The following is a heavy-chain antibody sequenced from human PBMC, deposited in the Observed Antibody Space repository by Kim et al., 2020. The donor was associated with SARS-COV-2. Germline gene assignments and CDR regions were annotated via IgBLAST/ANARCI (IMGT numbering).Heavy chain of an antibody. D-gene: IGHD2-2*01. V-gene: IGHV3-33*01. CDR2: IWYDGSNK. CDR3: AAEIGYCSRSSCPTPRGFDY. J-gene: IGHJ4*02. Sequence: GGSLRLSCAASGFTFSSYGMHWVRQAPGKGLEWVAVIWYDGSNKYYADSVKGRFTISRDNSKNTLYLQMNSLRAEDTAVYYCAAEIGYCSRSSCPTPRGFDYWGQGTLVTVSS. CDR1: GFTFSSYG.